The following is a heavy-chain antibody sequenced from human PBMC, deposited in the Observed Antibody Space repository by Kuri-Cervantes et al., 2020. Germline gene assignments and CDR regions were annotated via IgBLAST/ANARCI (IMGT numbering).Heavy chain of an antibody. CDR3: ARDNYDSSGYYYKDY. CDR2: IPYDGSNK. CDR1: GFTFSSYG. D-gene: IGHD3-22*01. V-gene: IGHV3-30*03. J-gene: IGHJ4*02. Sequence: LSLTCAASGFTFSSYGMHWVRQAPGKGLEWVAVIPYDGSNKYYADSVKGRFTISRDNSKNTLYLQMNSLRAEDTAVYYCARDNYDSSGYYYKDYWGQGTLVTVSS.